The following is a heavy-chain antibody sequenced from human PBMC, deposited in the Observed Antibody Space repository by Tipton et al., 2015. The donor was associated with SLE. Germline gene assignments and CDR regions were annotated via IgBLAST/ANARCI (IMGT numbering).Heavy chain of an antibody. J-gene: IGHJ1*01. CDR2: IYSGGSST. CDR1: GFTFSSYA. V-gene: IGHV3-23*03. D-gene: IGHD1-26*01. CDR3: ANHPPVGATPAEYVQH. Sequence: SLRLSCAASGFTFSSYAMSWVRQAPGKGLEWVSVIYSGGSSTYYADSVKGRFTISRDNSKNTLYLQMNSLRAEDTAVYYCANHPPVGATPAEYVQHWGQGTLVTVSS.